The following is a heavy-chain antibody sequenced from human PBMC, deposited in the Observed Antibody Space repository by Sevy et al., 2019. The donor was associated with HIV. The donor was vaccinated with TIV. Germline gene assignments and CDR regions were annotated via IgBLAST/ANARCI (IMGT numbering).Heavy chain of an antibody. D-gene: IGHD6-19*01. J-gene: IGHJ4*02. Sequence: GGSLRLSCVASGFTFSRYSMNWVRQAPGKGLEWVSNIGSTGPTIYYADSVKGRFTISRDNAKNSLYLQMNSLREEDKAGYYCGPPGSGWCEFDYWGQGTLVTVSS. CDR1: GFTFSRYS. V-gene: IGHV3-48*02. CDR2: IGSTGPTI. CDR3: GPPGSGWCEFDY.